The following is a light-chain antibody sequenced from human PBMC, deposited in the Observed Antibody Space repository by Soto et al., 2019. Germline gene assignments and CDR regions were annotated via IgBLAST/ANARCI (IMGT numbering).Light chain of an antibody. CDR2: DAS. J-gene: IGKJ5*01. CDR3: QQCRKWPTT. CDR1: QSVNTN. V-gene: IGKV3-11*01. Sequence: EMLMTQSPATLSVSPGEKATLSRRASQSVNTNLSWYQQKPGQAPRLLIYDASNRATGIPARFGGSGSGTDFTLTISSLEPEDFAVYYCQQCRKWPTTFGQGTRL.